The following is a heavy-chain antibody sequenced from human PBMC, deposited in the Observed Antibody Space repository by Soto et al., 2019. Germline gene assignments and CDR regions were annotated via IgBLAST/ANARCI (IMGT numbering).Heavy chain of an antibody. V-gene: IGHV1-2*02. D-gene: IGHD6-6*01. CDR3: ARGPRPLYNFDF. CDR2: INPNSGDT. Sequence: ASVKVSCKASGYTFNAYYIHWVRQAPGQGLEWVGRINPNSGDTTYTQKFEGRVTMTRDTSISTAYLELSGLRSDDTAIYYCARGPRPLYNFDFWGQGTLVTVSS. J-gene: IGHJ4*02. CDR1: GYTFNAYY.